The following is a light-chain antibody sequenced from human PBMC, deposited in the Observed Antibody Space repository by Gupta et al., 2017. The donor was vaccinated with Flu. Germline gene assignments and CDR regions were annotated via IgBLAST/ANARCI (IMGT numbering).Light chain of an antibody. V-gene: IGLV3-25*02. CDR2: KDS. J-gene: IGLJ2*01. CDR1: ALPKQY. CDR3: QSADSSGTYVV. Sequence: SYVLTQPPSVSVPPGQTARITCSGDALPKQYAYWYQQKPGQAPVLVIYKDSERPSGDPERFSGSSSGTTVTLTISGVQAEDEADYYCQSADSSGTYVVFGGGTKVTVL.